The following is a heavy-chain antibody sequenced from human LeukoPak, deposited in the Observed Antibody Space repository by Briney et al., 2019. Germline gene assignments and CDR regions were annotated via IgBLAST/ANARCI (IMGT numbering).Heavy chain of an antibody. D-gene: IGHD1-26*01. V-gene: IGHV3-21*01. Sequence: KTGGSLRLSCAASGFTFSSYSMNWVRQAPGKGLEWVSSISSSSSYIYYADSVKGRFTISRDNAKNSLYLQMNSLRAEDTAVYYCTRGRSYDGSYSDYWGQGALVSVSS. CDR3: TRGRSYDGSYSDY. J-gene: IGHJ4*02. CDR2: ISSSSSYI. CDR1: GFTFSSYS.